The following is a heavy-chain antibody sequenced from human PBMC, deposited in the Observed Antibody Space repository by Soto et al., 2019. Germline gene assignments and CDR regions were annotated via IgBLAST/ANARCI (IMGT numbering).Heavy chain of an antibody. D-gene: IGHD3-16*01. V-gene: IGHV4-4*07. J-gene: IGHJ4*02. CDR1: VASIINFY. CDR3: AKGGTYYFDS. CDR2: LYTRGTT. Sequence: SETLSLTCSFSVASIINFYWSWIRQSAGKGLEWIGRLYTRGTTDYNPSLKSRVTMSIDTPKNRVSLSLTSVTAADTAVYYCAKGGTYYFDSWGQGIVVTVSS.